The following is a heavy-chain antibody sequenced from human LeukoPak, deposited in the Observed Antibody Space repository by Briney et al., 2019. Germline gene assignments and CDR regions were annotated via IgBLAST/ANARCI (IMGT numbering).Heavy chain of an antibody. D-gene: IGHD3-16*01. V-gene: IGHV4-59*08. CDR1: GGSISSYY. CDR2: IYYSGST. J-gene: IGHJ4*02. CDR3: ARQVAVWGSYIDY. Sequence: SETLSLTCTVSGGSISSYYWSWIRQPPGKGLEWIGYIYYSGSTNYNPSLKSRVTISVDTSKNQFSLKLSSMTAADTAVYYCARQVAVWGSYIDYWGQGTLVTVSS.